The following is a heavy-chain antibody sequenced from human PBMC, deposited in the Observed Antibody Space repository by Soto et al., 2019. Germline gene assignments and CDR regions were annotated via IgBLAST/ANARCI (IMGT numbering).Heavy chain of an antibody. Sequence: PSETLSLTCTVSGGSISSYYWSWIRQPPGKGLEWIGYIYYSGSTNYNPSLKSRVTISVDTSKNQFSLKLSSVTAADTAVYYCARDHRLEPRAYYYGMDVWGQGTTVTVPS. CDR2: IYYSGST. CDR1: GGSISSYY. V-gene: IGHV4-59*01. J-gene: IGHJ6*02. D-gene: IGHD1-1*01. CDR3: ARDHRLEPRAYYYGMDV.